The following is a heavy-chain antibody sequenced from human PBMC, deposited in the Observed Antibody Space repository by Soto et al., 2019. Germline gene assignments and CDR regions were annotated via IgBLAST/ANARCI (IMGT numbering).Heavy chain of an antibody. D-gene: IGHD6-13*01. J-gene: IGHJ6*02. V-gene: IGHV1-69*01. CDR2: IIHIFGTA. CDR3: ARAGRIGSGWYENYYYGMDV. CDR1: GGTFSSYA. Sequence: QVQLVQSGAEVKKPGSSVKVSCKASGGTFSSYAISWVRQAPGQGLEWMGGIIHIFGTANYAQKFQGRVTIIADEYTSTAYMELSSLRSEDTAVYYCARAGRIGSGWYENYYYGMDVWGQGTTVTVSS.